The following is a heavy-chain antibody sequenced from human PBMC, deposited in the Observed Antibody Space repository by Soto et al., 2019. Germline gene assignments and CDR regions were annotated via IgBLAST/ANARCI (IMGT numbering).Heavy chain of an antibody. V-gene: IGHV3-23*01. Sequence: GGSLRLSCAASGFTFSSYAMSWVRQAPGKGLEWVSAISGSGGSTYYADSVKGRFTISRDNSKNTLYLQMNSLRAEDTAVYYCARERFGELLYSVFDYWGQGTLVTVSS. D-gene: IGHD3-10*01. J-gene: IGHJ4*02. CDR2: ISGSGGST. CDR1: GFTFSSYA. CDR3: ARERFGELLYSVFDY.